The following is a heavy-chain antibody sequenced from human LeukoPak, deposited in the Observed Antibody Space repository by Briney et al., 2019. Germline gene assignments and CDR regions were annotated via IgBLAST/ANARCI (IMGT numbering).Heavy chain of an antibody. D-gene: IGHD3-9*01. CDR1: GGTFSSYA. CDR2: IIPIFGTA. J-gene: IGHJ4*02. CDR3: ARGAQLRYFDWLLFG. V-gene: IGHV1-69*05. Sequence: GSSVKVPCKASGGTFSSYAISWVRQAPGQGLEWMGGIIPIFGTANYAQKFQGRVTITTDESTSTAYMELSSLRSEDTAVYYCARGAQLRYFDWLLFGWGQGTLVTVSS.